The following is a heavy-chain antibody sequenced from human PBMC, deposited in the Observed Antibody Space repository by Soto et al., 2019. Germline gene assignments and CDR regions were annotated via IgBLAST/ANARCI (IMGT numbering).Heavy chain of an antibody. CDR2: ISYDGSNK. D-gene: IGHD6-19*01. J-gene: IGHJ4*02. CDR1: GFTFSSYG. CDR3: AHSSGVY. V-gene: IGHV3-30*03. Sequence: GGSLRLSCAASGFTFSSYGMHWVRQAPGKGLEWVAVISYDGSNKYYADSVKGRFTISRDNSKNTLYLQMNSLRAEDTAVYYCAHSSGVYWGQGPLVTVSS.